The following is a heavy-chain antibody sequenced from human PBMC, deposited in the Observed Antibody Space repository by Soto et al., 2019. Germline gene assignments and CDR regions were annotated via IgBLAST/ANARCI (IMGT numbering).Heavy chain of an antibody. Sequence: ASVKVSCKASGYTFTSYGISWVRQAPGQGLEWMGWISAYNGNTNYAQKLQGRVTMTTDTSTSTAYMELRSLRSDDTAVYYCARDNGTVVVPDASGGMDVWGQGTTVTVSS. CDR2: ISAYNGNT. CDR1: GYTFTSYG. V-gene: IGHV1-18*04. J-gene: IGHJ6*02. D-gene: IGHD2-2*01. CDR3: ARDNGTVVVPDASGGMDV.